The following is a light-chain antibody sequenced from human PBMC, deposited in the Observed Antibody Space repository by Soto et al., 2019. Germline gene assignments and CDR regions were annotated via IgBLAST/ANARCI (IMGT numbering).Light chain of an antibody. CDR3: QSFDTSLGRSV. V-gene: IGLV1-40*01. J-gene: IGLJ2*01. CDR1: SSNIGAGFD. Sequence: QSVLTQPPSVSGAPGQRVTIPCTGTSSNIGAGFDVHWYQHLPGTAPKLLIYGNNHRPSGVPDRFSGSKSGTSASLAITGLQAEDEADYSCQSFDTSLGRSVFGGGTKGTVL. CDR2: GNN.